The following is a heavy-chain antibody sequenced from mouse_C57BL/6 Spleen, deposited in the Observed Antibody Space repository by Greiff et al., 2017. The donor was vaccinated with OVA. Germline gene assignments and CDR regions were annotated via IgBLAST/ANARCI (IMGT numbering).Heavy chain of an antibody. Sequence: EVKLMESEGGLVQPGSSMKLSCTASGFTFSDYYMAWVRQVPEKGLEWVANINYDGSSTYYLDSLKSRFIISIDTAKNILYLQISSLKSEDTATYSCARAQAYNWYFDVWGPGTTVTVSS. CDR1: GFTFSDYY. CDR3: ARAQAYNWYFDV. CDR2: INYDGSST. V-gene: IGHV5-16*01. J-gene: IGHJ1*01.